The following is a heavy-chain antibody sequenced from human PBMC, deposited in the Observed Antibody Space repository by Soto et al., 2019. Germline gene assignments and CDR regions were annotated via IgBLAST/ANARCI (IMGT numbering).Heavy chain of an antibody. D-gene: IGHD3-3*01. CDR3: AREKDDFWSGYSVAPDY. V-gene: IGHV3-74*01. CDR2: IHSDGSST. CDR1: GFTFSYYW. Sequence: GSLRLSCAASGFTFSYYWMHWVRQAPGQGLVWVSRIHSDGSSTTYADSVKGRFTISRDNAKNSLYLQMNSLRAEDTAVYYCAREKDDFWSGYSVAPDYWGQGTLVTVSS. J-gene: IGHJ4*02.